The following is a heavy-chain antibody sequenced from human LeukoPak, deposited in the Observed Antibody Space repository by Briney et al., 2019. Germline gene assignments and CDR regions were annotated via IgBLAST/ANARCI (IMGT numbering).Heavy chain of an antibody. Sequence: GASVKVSCEASGYTFTGYYVHWVRQAPGQDLEWMGWINPNSGGTNYAQRFQGRVTMTRDTSISTAYMELYSLRSDDTAVYYCARISSGSYYYAMDVWGQGTTVTVSS. D-gene: IGHD6-19*01. J-gene: IGHJ6*02. CDR2: INPNSGGT. CDR3: ARISSGSYYYAMDV. V-gene: IGHV1-2*02. CDR1: GYTFTGYY.